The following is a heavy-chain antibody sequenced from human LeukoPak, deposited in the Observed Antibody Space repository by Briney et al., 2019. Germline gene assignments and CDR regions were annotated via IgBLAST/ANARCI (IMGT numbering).Heavy chain of an antibody. V-gene: IGHV4-59*12. CDR2: IYYSGST. CDR1: GGSISSYY. D-gene: IGHD6-13*01. Sequence: PSETLSLTCTVSGGSISSYYWSWIRQPPGKGLEWIGYIYYSGSTNYNPSLKSRVTISVDTSKNQFSLKLSSVTAADTAVYYCARGRRAADWFDPWGQGTLVTVSS. CDR3: ARGRRAADWFDP. J-gene: IGHJ5*02.